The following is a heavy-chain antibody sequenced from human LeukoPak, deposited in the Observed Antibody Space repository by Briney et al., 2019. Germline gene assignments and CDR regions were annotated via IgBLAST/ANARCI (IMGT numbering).Heavy chain of an antibody. CDR1: GFTVSSSY. Sequence: GGSLRLSCAASGFTVSSSYMSWVRQAPGKGLEWVSVIYAGGTTHYADSVKGRFTISRDNSVNTLYLQMNSPRTEDTAVYHCARAFVTAAGFFDTWGRGTRVTVSS. CDR2: IYAGGTT. J-gene: IGHJ4*02. V-gene: IGHV3-66*02. D-gene: IGHD2-2*01. CDR3: ARAFVTAAGFFDT.